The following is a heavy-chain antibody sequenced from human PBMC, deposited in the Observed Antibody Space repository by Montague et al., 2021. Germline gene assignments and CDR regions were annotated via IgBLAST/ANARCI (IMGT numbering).Heavy chain of an antibody. CDR2: IYYTGSA. CDR1: GGSISSDNYY. Sequence: SETLSLTCTVSGGSISSDNYYWTWIRQPPGKGLEWIGSIYYTGSAHYNPSLNSQVTISVDTSKNQFSLKLSSVTAADTAVYYCARPRVTQDPWFDPWGQGTLVTVSS. CDR3: ARPRVTQDPWFDP. V-gene: IGHV4-39*01. D-gene: IGHD2-15*01. J-gene: IGHJ5*02.